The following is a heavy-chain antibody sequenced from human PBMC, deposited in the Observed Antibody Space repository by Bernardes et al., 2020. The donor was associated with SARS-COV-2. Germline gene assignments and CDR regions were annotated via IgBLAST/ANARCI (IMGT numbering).Heavy chain of an antibody. V-gene: IGHV3-53*01. CDR3: ARDQGGSYGLDY. D-gene: IGHD5-18*01. Sequence: GGSLRLSCAASGFTVSSNDMSWVRKAPGKGLEWVSVIYSDGSTNYADSVKGRLTLSRDNTKNTLYLQMNSLRAADTAVYYCARDQGGSYGLDYWGQGTLVTVSS. CDR2: IYSDGST. CDR1: GFTVSSND. J-gene: IGHJ4*02.